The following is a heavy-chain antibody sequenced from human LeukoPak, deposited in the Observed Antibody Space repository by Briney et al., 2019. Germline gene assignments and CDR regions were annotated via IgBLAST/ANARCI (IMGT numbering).Heavy chain of an antibody. J-gene: IGHJ4*02. V-gene: IGHV3-23*01. CDR2: ISGSGDDT. CDR3: AILPIVEVPSAKQNLDC. Sequence: GGSLRLSCAAPGFTFYDYAMTWIRQAPGKGLEWVSSISGSGDDTYYAESVKGRFTISRDSSKNTLYLQMDSLRLEDTAVYFCAILPIVEVPSAKQNLDCWGQGSLVTVSS. D-gene: IGHD2-2*01. CDR1: GFTFYDYA.